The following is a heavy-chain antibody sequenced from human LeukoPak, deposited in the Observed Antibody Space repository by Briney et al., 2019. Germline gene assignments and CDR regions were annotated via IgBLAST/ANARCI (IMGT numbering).Heavy chain of an antibody. J-gene: IGHJ6*03. CDR2: INHSGST. Sequence: PSETLSVTCAVYGGSFSGYYWSWIRQPPGKGLEWIGEINHSGSTNYNPSLKSRVTISVDTSKNQFSLKLSSVTAADTAVYYCARGYCTNGVCYRYYYYMDVWGKGTTVTVSS. V-gene: IGHV4-34*01. D-gene: IGHD2-8*01. CDR3: ARGYCTNGVCYRYYYYMDV. CDR1: GGSFSGYY.